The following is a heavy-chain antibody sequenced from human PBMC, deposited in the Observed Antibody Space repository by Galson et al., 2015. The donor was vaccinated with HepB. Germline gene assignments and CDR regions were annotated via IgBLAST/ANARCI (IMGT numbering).Heavy chain of an antibody. CDR3: AREKVVPAAEYYFDY. Sequence: SLRLSCAASGFTFSSYSMNWVRQAPGKGLEWVSSISSSSSYIYYADSVKGRFTISRDNAKNSLYLQMNSLRAEDTAVYYCAREKVVPAAEYYFDYWGQGTLVTVSS. V-gene: IGHV3-21*01. J-gene: IGHJ4*02. CDR2: ISSSSSYI. CDR1: GFTFSSYS. D-gene: IGHD2-2*01.